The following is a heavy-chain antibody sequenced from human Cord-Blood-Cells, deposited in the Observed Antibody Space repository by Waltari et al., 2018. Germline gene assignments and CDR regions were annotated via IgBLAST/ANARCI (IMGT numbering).Heavy chain of an antibody. CDR2: IIPIFGTA. CDR1: GGTFSNYA. D-gene: IGHD5-18*01. J-gene: IGHJ6*02. CDR3: ARNEYSYYYYYGMDV. Sequence: QVQLVQSGAEVKKPGSSVKVSCKASGGTFSNYAISWVRPAPGQGLEWMGGIIPIFGTANYAQKFQGRVTITADKSTSTAYMELSSLRSEDTAVYYCARNEYSYYYYYGMDVWGQGTTVTVSS. V-gene: IGHV1-69*06.